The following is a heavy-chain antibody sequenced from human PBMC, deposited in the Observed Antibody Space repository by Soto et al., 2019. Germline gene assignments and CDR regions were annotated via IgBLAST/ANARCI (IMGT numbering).Heavy chain of an antibody. CDR1: GGSFSGYY. V-gene: IGHV4-34*01. CDR3: ARGPTPYPGGDCYEWWFDP. CDR2: INHSGST. J-gene: IGHJ5*02. D-gene: IGHD2-21*02. Sequence: LSLTCAVYGGSFSGYYWSWIRQPPGKGLEWIGEINHSGSTNYNPSLKGRVTISVDTSKNQFSLKLSSVTAADTAVYYCARGPTPYPGGDCYEWWFDPWGQGTLVTVSS.